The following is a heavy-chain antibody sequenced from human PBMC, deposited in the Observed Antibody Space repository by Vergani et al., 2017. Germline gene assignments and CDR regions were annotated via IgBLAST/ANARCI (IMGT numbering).Heavy chain of an antibody. Sequence: EVQLLESGGGLVQPGRSLRLSCAASGFTFDDYAMHWVRQAPGKGLEWVSGISWNSGSIGYADSVKGRFTISRDNAKNSLYLQMNSLRAEDTAVYYCARGRTVTDYWGQGTLVTVSS. CDR2: ISWNSGSI. V-gene: IGHV3-9*01. J-gene: IGHJ4*02. CDR1: GFTFDDYA. CDR3: ARGRTVTDY. D-gene: IGHD4-17*01.